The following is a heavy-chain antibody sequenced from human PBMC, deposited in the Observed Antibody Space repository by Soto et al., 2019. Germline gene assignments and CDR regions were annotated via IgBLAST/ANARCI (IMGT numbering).Heavy chain of an antibody. J-gene: IGHJ5*02. D-gene: IGHD3-3*01. CDR3: ATRITVFGLLIPPFDP. CDR2: INHTGGT. V-gene: IGHV4-34*01. CDR1: GASVNGYY. Sequence: AETLSLTCAVYGASVNGYYWNWFRQPPGKGLEWIGEINHTGGTHYNPSLRSRVTMSVDTSKNQFSLRLSSVTAADTAIYYCATRITVFGLLIPPFDPWGQGTQVTVS.